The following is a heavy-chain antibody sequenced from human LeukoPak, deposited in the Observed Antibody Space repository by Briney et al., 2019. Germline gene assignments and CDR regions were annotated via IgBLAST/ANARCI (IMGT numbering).Heavy chain of an antibody. J-gene: IGHJ4*02. CDR1: GDSISSSSYY. Sequence: PSETLSLTCTVSGDSISSSSYYWGWIRQPPGKGLEWIGSVYRNGVTYYNPSLKSRVTVSVDTSKNQFSLHLRSVTAADTAVYYCSRESAGTTIHYWGQGTLVTVSS. V-gene: IGHV4-39*07. CDR2: VYRNGVT. D-gene: IGHD1-1*01. CDR3: SRESAGTTIHY.